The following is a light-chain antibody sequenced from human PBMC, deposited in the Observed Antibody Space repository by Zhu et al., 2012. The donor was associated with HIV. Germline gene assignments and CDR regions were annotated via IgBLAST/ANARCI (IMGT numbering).Light chain of an antibody. CDR2: GAS. CDR1: QTVSRNY. J-gene: IGKJ2*01. V-gene: IGKV3-20*01. CDR3: QHYVPSPMYT. Sequence: IVLTQSPPTLSLSPGERATLSCRASQTVSRNYLAWYQQKPGQAPRLLIYGASRRVTGIPDRFSGSGSGTDFTLTISRLEPEDFAVYYCQHYVPSPMYTFGQGTKLEIK.